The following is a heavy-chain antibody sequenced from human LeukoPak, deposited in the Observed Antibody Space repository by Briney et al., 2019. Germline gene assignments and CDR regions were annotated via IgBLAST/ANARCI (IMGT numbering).Heavy chain of an antibody. CDR1: GFIFSSNS. CDR3: ARSGGDYFVGHWFDP. D-gene: IGHD4-17*01. V-gene: IGHV3-48*04. J-gene: IGHJ5*02. CDR2: ISSSSGTI. Sequence: GGSLRLSCAASGFIFSSNSMNWVRQAPGKGLEWISYISSSSGTIYYADSVKGRFTISRDNAKNSLYLQMNSLRAEDTAVYYCARSGGDYFVGHWFDPWGQGTLVTVSS.